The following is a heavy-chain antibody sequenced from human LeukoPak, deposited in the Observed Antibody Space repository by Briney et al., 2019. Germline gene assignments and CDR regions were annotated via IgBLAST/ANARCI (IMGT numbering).Heavy chain of an antibody. D-gene: IGHD5-24*01. CDR2: IKQDGSEK. J-gene: IGHJ4*02. CDR1: GFTFSSYW. V-gene: IGHV3-7*01. CDR3: ARRRDGYNRGYYFDY. Sequence: PGGPLRLSCAASGFTFSSYWMSWVRQAPGKGLEWVANIKQDGSEKYYVDSVKGRFTISRDNAKNSLYLQMNSLRAEDTAVYYCARRRDGYNRGYYFDYWGQGTLVTVSS.